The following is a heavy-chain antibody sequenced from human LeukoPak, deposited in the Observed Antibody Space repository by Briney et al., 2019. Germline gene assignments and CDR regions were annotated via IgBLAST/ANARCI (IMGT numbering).Heavy chain of an antibody. J-gene: IGHJ5*02. D-gene: IGHD6-13*01. CDR1: GGSISSYY. CDR3: AQQLVHVGWFDP. Sequence: SETLSLTCTVSGGSISSYYWSWIRQPPGKGLEWIGYIYYSGSTNYNPSLKSRVTISVDTSKNQFSLKLSSVTAADTAVYYCAQQLVHVGWFDPWGKGTLVTVSP. CDR2: IYYSGST. V-gene: IGHV4-59*01.